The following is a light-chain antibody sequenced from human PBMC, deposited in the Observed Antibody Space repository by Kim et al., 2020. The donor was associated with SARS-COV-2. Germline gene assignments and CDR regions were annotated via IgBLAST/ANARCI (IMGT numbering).Light chain of an antibody. V-gene: IGLV3-9*01. CDR2: SDN. CDR1: NIGSNS. CDR3: QIWDNTIVV. Sequence: SYELTQPLSVSVALGQTARITCGGTNIGSNSVHWYKQKPGQAPVLVIHSDNNRPSGIPERFSGSKSGNTATLTISRAQDGDEADYYCQIWDNTIVVFGGGTQLTVL. J-gene: IGLJ2*01.